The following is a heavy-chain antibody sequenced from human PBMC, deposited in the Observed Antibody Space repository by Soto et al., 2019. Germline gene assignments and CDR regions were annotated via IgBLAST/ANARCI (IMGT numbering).Heavy chain of an antibody. J-gene: IGHJ5*02. V-gene: IGHV1-69*01. D-gene: IGHD6-19*01. CDR2: IIPKFGTT. CDR1: GGTFSTYP. CDR3: ARGASNSTGSYIWFDP. Sequence: QVQLVQSGAEVKKPGSSVKVSCKVSGGTFSTYPINWVRQAPGQGLECMGGIIPKFGTTNYAQKFRGTVTITANASTSTGYMELNNLRSEDTAVYYCARGASNSTGSYIWFDPWGQGTLVTVSS.